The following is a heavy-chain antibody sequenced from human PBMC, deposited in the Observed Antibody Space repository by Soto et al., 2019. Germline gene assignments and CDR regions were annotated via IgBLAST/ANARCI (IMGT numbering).Heavy chain of an antibody. CDR2: ISYDGSNK. Sequence: GGSLRLSCAASGFTFSSYGMHWVRQAPGKGLEWVAVISYDGSNKYYADSVKGRFTISRDNSKNTLYLQMNSLRAEDTAVYYCAKAPSSWYGDYWGQGTLVTVSS. J-gene: IGHJ4*02. D-gene: IGHD6-13*01. V-gene: IGHV3-30*18. CDR1: GFTFSSYG. CDR3: AKAPSSWYGDY.